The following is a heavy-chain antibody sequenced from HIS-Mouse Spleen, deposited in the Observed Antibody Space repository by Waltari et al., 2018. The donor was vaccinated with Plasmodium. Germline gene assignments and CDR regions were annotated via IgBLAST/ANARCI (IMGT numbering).Heavy chain of an antibody. CDR2: TYYRSKWYN. CDR1: GDSVPSNSAA. J-gene: IGHJ3*02. V-gene: IGHV6-1*01. Sequence: QVQLQQSGPGLVKPSQTLSLTCAISGDSVPSNSAAWNWTRQSPSRGLEWLGRTYYRSKWYNDYAVSVKSRITINPDTSKNQFSLQLNSVTPEDTAVYYCARVEANWFPEAFDIWGQGTMVTVSS. CDR3: ARVEANWFPEAFDI. D-gene: IGHD7-27*01.